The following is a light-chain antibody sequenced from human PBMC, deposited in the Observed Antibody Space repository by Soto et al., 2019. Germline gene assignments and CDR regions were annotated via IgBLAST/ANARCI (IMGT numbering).Light chain of an antibody. V-gene: IGKV3-20*01. CDR2: GAS. CDR3: QQYGSSPYT. J-gene: IGKJ2*01. Sequence: ESVLTQSPGTLSLSPGERATLSCRSSQSISSSYLAWYQQKPGQAPRLLIYGASSRATDIPDRFSGSGSGTDFTLTISRLEPEDFAVYYCQQYGSSPYTFGQGTKLEIK. CDR1: QSISSSY.